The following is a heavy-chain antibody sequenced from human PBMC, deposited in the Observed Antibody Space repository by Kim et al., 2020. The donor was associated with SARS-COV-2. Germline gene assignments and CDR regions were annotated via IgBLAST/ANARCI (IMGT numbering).Heavy chain of an antibody. V-gene: IGHV3-23*01. CDR2: ISGSGAST. J-gene: IGHJ4*02. D-gene: IGHD4-17*01. CDR1: GFTFSSYA. CDR3: AKTYGDYGVFFDY. Sequence: GGSLRLSCAASGFTFSSYAMSWVRQAPGKGLEWVSAISGSGASTYYADSVKGRFTISRDNSKNTLYLQMDSLRAEDTAVYYCAKTYGDYGVFFDYWGQGTLVTVSS.